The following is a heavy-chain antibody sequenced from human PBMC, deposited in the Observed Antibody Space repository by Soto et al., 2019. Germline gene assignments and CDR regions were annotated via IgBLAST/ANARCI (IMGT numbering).Heavy chain of an antibody. V-gene: IGHV4-38-2*02. CDR3: ARDPLYGDFGMDV. CDR2: IYHSGST. CDR1: GYSIISGYY. J-gene: IGHJ6*02. Sequence: SETLSLTCAVSGYSIISGYYLVLIRQPPGKGLKWIGSIYHSGSTYYNPSLKSRVTISVDTSKNQFSLKLSSVTAADTAVYYCARDPLYGDFGMDVWGQGTTVTVSS. D-gene: IGHD4-17*01.